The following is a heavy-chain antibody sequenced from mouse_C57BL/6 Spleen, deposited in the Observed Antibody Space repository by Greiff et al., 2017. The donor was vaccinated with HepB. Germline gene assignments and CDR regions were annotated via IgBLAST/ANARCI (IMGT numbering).Heavy chain of an antibody. CDR3: ARHEDYGSSGYAMDY. J-gene: IGHJ4*01. CDR1: GFSLTSYG. CDR2: IWSDGST. D-gene: IGHD1-1*01. V-gene: IGHV2-6-1*01. Sequence: VKLMESGPGLVAPSQSLSITCTVSGFSLTSYGVHWVRQPPGKGLEWLVVIWSDGSTTYNSALKSRLSISKDNSKSQVFLKMNSLQTDDTAMYYCARHEDYGSSGYAMDYWGQGTSVTVSS.